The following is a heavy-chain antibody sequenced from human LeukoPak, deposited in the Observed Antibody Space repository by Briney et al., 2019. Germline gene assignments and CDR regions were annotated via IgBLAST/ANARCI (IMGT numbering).Heavy chain of an antibody. CDR2: ISYDGSNK. D-gene: IGHD3-10*01. CDR3: ARGPYGSGSPLLIDY. CDR1: GFTFSSYA. J-gene: IGHJ4*02. V-gene: IGHV3-30-3*01. Sequence: PGGSLRLSCAASGFTFSSYAMHWVRQAPGKGLEWVAVISYDGSNKYYADSVKGRFTISRDNSKNTLYLQMNSLRAEDTAVYYCARGPYGSGSPLLIDYWGQGTQVTVSS.